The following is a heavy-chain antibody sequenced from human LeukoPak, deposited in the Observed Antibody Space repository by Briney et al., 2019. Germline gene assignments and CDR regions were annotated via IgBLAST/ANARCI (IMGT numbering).Heavy chain of an antibody. CDR2: ISADGGTT. J-gene: IGHJ4*02. V-gene: IGHV3-43*02. CDR3: AKESGKFDY. Sequence: GGSLRLSCVVSGLNFADYAMHWVRQPPGKGLEWVSLISADGGTTFSVDSVKGRFTIARDNSKNSLYLQMNSLRSEDTAMYFCAKESGKFDYWGQGTLVTVSS. CDR1: GLNFADYA.